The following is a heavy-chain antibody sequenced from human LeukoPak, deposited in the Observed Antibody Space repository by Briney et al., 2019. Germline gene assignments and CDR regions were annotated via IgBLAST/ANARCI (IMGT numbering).Heavy chain of an antibody. J-gene: IGHJ4*02. CDR1: GGSFSGYY. D-gene: IGHD1-26*01. Sequence: SETLSLTCAVYGGSFSGYYWSWICQPPGKGLEWIGEINHSGSTNYNPSLKSRVTISVDTSKNQFSLKLSSVTAADTAVYYCATMGGGEDYWGQGTLVTVSS. V-gene: IGHV4-34*01. CDR2: INHSGST. CDR3: ATMGGGEDY.